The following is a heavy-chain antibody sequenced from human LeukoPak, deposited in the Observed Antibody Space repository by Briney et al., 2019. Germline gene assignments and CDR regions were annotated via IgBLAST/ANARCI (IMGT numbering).Heavy chain of an antibody. CDR3: ARGPSDYFDY. Sequence: SVNVSFKASGGTFISYAISWVRQAPGQGLEWMGRIIPIFGIANYAQKFQGRVTITADKSTSTAYMELSSLRSEDTAVYYCARGPSDYFDYWGQGTLVTVSS. CDR1: GGTFISYA. J-gene: IGHJ4*02. CDR2: IIPIFGIA. V-gene: IGHV1-69*04.